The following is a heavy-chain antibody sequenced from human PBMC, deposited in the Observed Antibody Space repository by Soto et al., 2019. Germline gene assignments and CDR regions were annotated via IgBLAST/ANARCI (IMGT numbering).Heavy chain of an antibody. Sequence: PGGALRLSCAASGFTFSRYAMSWVRQAPGKGLEWVSAISGSGGSTYYADSVKGRFTISRDNSKNTLYLQMNSLRAEDTAVYYCATPSWGTSCTFDPWGQGTLVTVSS. D-gene: IGHD2-2*01. CDR1: GFTFSRYA. CDR3: ATPSWGTSCTFDP. V-gene: IGHV3-23*01. J-gene: IGHJ5*02. CDR2: ISGSGGST.